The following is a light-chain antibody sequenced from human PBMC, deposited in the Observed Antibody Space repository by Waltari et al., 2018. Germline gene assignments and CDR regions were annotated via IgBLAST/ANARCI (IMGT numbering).Light chain of an antibody. J-gene: IGKJ1*01. CDR3: QQYHNWPPWA. Sequence: DIVMTQSPATLSVSTGERPTLSCRASPSAGTNLAWYQQRPGQAPRLLLYGASSRATGIPARFSGSGSGTDFTLTINSLQPEDFALYYCQQYHNWPPWAFGQGTKVEIK. CDR2: GAS. V-gene: IGKV3-15*01. CDR1: PSAGTN.